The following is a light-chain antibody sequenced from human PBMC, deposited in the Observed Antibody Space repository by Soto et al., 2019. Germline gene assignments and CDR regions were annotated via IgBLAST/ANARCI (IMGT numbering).Light chain of an antibody. V-gene: IGKV3-20*01. CDR1: QSVSSSY. J-gene: IGKJ2*01. Sequence: EIVLTQSPGTLSLSPGERATLSCRASQSVSSSYLAWYQQKPGQAPRLLIYGASSRATGIPDRFSGSGSGTDFTLTISRLEPEDLAVYYCQQYGSRTYTFGQGTKLEIK. CDR2: GAS. CDR3: QQYGSRTYT.